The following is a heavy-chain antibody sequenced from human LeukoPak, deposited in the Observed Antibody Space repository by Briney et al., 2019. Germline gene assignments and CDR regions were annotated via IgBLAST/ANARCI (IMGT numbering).Heavy chain of an antibody. CDR2: ISYDGSNK. CDR3: ARVRGHLWFGESPLDY. J-gene: IGHJ4*02. V-gene: IGHV3-30-3*01. CDR1: GFTFSSYA. D-gene: IGHD3-10*01. Sequence: GGSLRLSCAASGFTFSSYAMHWVRQAPGKGLEWVAVISYDGSNKYYADSVKGRFTISRDNSKNTLYLQMNSPRAEDTAVYYCARVRGHLWFGESPLDYWGQGTLVTVSS.